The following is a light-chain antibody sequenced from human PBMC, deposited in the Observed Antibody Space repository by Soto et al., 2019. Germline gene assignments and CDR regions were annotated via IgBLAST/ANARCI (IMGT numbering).Light chain of an antibody. CDR2: SNN. J-gene: IGLJ2*01. Sequence: QPVLTQPPSASGTPGQRVTISCSGNSSNIGSNTVNWYQQLPGTAPKLLISSNNLRPSGVPDRFSGSKSGTSASLAISGLQSEDEADYYCAAWDDSLNGVVFGGGTKLTVL. CDR1: SSNIGSNT. V-gene: IGLV1-44*01. CDR3: AAWDDSLNGVV.